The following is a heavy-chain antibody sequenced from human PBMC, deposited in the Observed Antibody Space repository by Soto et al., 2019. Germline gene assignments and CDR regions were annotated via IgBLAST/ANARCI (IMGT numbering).Heavy chain of an antibody. V-gene: IGHV1-3*01. CDR3: AREKWISLQQLVHHGWFDP. CDR1: GYTFTSYA. J-gene: IGHJ5*02. CDR2: INAGNGNT. Sequence: GASVKVSCKASGYTFTSYAMHWVRQAPGQRLEWMGWINAGNGNTKYSQKFQGRVTITRDTSASTAYMELSSLRSEDTAVYYCAREKWISLQQLVHHGWFDPWGQGTLVTVSS. D-gene: IGHD6-13*01.